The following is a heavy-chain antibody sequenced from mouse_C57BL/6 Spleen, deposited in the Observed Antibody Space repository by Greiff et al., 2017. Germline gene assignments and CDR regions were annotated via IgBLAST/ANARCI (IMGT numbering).Heavy chain of an antibody. Sequence: VQLQQSGAELVRPGASVTLSCKASGYTFTDYEMHWVKQTPVHGLEWIGAIDPETGGTAYNQKFKGKAILTADKSSSTAYMELRSLTSEDSAVYYCTRGDYYGSSAYWYFDGWGTGTTVTVSS. V-gene: IGHV1-15*01. CDR3: TRGDYYGSSAYWYFDG. D-gene: IGHD1-1*01. J-gene: IGHJ1*03. CDR1: GYTFTDYE. CDR2: IDPETGGT.